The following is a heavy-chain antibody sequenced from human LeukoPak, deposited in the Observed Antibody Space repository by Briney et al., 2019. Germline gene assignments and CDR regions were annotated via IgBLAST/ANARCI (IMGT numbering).Heavy chain of an antibody. V-gene: IGHV1-8*03. CDR2: MNPNSGNT. Sequence: ASVKVSCKASGGTFSSYTISWVRQATGQGLEWMGWMNPNSGNTGYAQKFQGRVTITRNTSISTAYMELSSLRSEDTAVYYCARSGSYPTDAFDIWGQGTMVTVSS. J-gene: IGHJ3*02. D-gene: IGHD1-26*01. CDR3: ARSGSYPTDAFDI. CDR1: GGTFSSYT.